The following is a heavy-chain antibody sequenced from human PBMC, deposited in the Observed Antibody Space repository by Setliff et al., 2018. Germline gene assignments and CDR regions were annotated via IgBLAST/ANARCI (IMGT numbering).Heavy chain of an antibody. CDR2: ISSYNDIT. D-gene: IGHD2-15*01. CDR3: AISTLSICSGGTCPNVLDV. CDR1: GYILNSYG. J-gene: IGHJ3*01. Sequence: GASVKVSCKASGYILNSYGISWVRQAPGQGLEWMGWISSYNDITNYAQRFQGRVTLTTDMSTSAAYMELRSLGSDDTAVYYCAISTLSICSGGTCPNVLDVWGQGTMVTVSS. V-gene: IGHV1-18*01.